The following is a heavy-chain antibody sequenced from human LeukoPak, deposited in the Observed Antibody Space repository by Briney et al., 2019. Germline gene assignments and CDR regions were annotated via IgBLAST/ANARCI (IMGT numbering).Heavy chain of an antibody. CDR3: ARTTYYYGSGSYYPYYYYYYYMDV. D-gene: IGHD3-10*01. J-gene: IGHJ6*03. Sequence: SETLSLTCAVSGGSISSSNWWSWVRQPPGKGLEWIGEIYHSGSTNYNPSLKSRVTISVDTSKNQFSLKLSSVTAADTAVYYCARTTYYYGSGSYYPYYYYYYYMDVWGKGTTVTISS. V-gene: IGHV4-4*02. CDR1: GGSISSSNW. CDR2: IYHSGST.